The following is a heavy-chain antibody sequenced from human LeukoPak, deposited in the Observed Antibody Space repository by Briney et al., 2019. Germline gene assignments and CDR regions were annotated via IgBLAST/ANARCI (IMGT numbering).Heavy chain of an antibody. Sequence: SETLSLTCTVSGGSVSSGNYYWSWIRQPPGKGLEWIGYIYYSGSTNYNPSLKGRVTISVDMSKNQFSLKLTSVTAADTAVYYCARGRDGYIFDYWGQGTLVTVSS. CDR1: GGSVSSGNYY. V-gene: IGHV4-61*01. CDR3: ARGRDGYIFDY. CDR2: IYYSGST. J-gene: IGHJ4*02. D-gene: IGHD5-24*01.